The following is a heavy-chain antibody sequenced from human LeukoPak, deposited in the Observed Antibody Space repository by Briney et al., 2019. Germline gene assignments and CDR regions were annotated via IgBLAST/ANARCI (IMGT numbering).Heavy chain of an antibody. CDR2: INPNSGGT. V-gene: IGHV1-2*02. CDR3: ARGGTSLPNWFDP. Sequence: ASVKVSCKASGYTFTGYYKHWVRQAPGQGLEWMGWINPNSGGTNYAQKFQGRVTMTRDTSISTAYMELSRLRSDDTAVYYCARGGTSLPNWFDPWGQGTLVTVSS. CDR1: GYTFTGYY. D-gene: IGHD2-2*01. J-gene: IGHJ5*02.